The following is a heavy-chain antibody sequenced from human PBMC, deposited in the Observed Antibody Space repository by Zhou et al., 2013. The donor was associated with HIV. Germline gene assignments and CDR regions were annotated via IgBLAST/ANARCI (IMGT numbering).Heavy chain of an antibody. D-gene: IGHD7-27*01. V-gene: IGHV5-51*03. J-gene: IGHJ4*02. Sequence: EVQLVQSGAEVKKPGESLKISCQGAGYNFASHWIAWVRQMPGKGLEWMGMIYPGDSETRYSSSIQGQVTISVDRSTNTAYLQWNSLKASDTAMYYCARGRETGNSLQYWGQGTLVSVSS. CDR2: IYPGDSET. CDR3: ARGRETGNSLQY. CDR1: GYNFASHW.